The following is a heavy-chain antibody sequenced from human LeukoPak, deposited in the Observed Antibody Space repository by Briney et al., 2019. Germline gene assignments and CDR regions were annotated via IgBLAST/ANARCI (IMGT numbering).Heavy chain of an antibody. CDR1: GGSFSGYY. CDR3: ARASSIGYSYGKDFDY. D-gene: IGHD5-18*01. J-gene: IGHJ4*02. CDR2: INHSGST. Sequence: SETLSLTCAVYGGSFSGYYWSWIRQPPGKGLEWIGEINHSGSTNYSPSLKSRVTISVDTSKNQFSLKLSSVTAADTAVYYCARASSIGYSYGKDFDYWGQGTLVTVSS. V-gene: IGHV4-34*01.